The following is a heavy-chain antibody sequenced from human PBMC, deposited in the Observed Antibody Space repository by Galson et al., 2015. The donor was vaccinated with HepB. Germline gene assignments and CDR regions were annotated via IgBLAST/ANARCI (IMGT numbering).Heavy chain of an antibody. D-gene: IGHD6-13*01. CDR1: GGSISSGSYY. V-gene: IGHV4-61*02. CDR2: IYTSGST. CDR3: ARDGGEIAA. J-gene: IGHJ5*02. Sequence: TLSLTCTVSGGSISSGSYYWSWIRQPAGKGLEWIGRIYTSGSTNYNPSLKSRATMSVDTSKNQFSLKLSSVTAADTAVYYCARDGGEIAAWGQGTLVTVSS.